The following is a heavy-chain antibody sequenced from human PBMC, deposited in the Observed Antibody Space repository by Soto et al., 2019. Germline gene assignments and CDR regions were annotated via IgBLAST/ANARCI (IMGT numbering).Heavy chain of an antibody. Sequence: GKSLRLSCAAAGFTFSSYAMSWVRQAPGKGLEWVSAISGSGGSTYYADSVKGRFTISRDNSKNTLYLQMNSLRAEDTAVYYCENGKKKWLFDYWGQGTLVTGSS. CDR1: GFTFSSYA. D-gene: IGHD5-12*01. CDR3: ENGKKKWLFDY. V-gene: IGHV3-23*01. J-gene: IGHJ4*02. CDR2: ISGSGGST.